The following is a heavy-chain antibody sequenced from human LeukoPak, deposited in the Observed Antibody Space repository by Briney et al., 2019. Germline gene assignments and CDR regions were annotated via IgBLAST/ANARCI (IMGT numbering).Heavy chain of an antibody. CDR3: ARGPSAGRSLGY. CDR2: IKQDGSEK. V-gene: IGHV3-7*01. D-gene: IGHD6-6*01. CDR1: GFTFSNYW. Sequence: GGSLRLSCAASGFTFSNYWMSWVRQAPGKGLEWVANIKQDGSEKYYVDSVKGRFTIFRDNAKNSLYLQMNSLRAEDTAVYYCARGPSAGRSLGYWGQGTLVTVSS. J-gene: IGHJ4*02.